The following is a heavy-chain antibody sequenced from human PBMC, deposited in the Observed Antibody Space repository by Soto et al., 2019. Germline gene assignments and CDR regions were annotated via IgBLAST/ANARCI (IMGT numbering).Heavy chain of an antibody. V-gene: IGHV1-69*02. CDR2: IIPILGIA. CDR1: GGTFSSYT. CDR3: ARADDSSFNWFDP. Sequence: QVQLVQSGAEVKKPGSSVKVSCKASGGTFSSYTISWVRQAPGQGLEWMGRIIPILGIAKYAQKFQGRVTITADKSTSTAYMELSSLRSEDTAVYYCARADDSSFNWFDPWGQGTLVTVSS. J-gene: IGHJ5*02. D-gene: IGHD3-22*01.